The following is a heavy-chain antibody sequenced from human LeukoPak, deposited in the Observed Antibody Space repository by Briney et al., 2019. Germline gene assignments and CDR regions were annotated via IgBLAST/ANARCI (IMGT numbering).Heavy chain of an antibody. V-gene: IGHV4-38-2*01. J-gene: IGHJ6*03. CDR2: LYDSDSA. CDR1: GYSISNGYY. Sequence: KSSETLSLTCAVSGYSISNGYYWVWIRQPPGRGLEWIGSLYDSDSAYYNTSLRSRVSMSVATSKNQFSLTLSFVTAADTAVYYCARQHDSYYYYYIDVWGSGTTVTVSS. CDR3: ARQHDSYYYYYIDV.